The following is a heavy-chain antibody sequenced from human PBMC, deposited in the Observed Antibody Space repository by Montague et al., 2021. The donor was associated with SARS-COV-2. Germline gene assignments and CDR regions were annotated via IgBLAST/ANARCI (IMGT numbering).Heavy chain of an antibody. Sequence: CAISGDSVASNRATWSWVRQSPERGLEWLGRRYYRSKWYNDYAVSVRGRVTINPDTSKNQFSLQLNSVTPEDTAIYYCTSGREGNYNVMDVWGQGTTVTVSS. D-gene: IGHD1-1*01. CDR3: TSGREGNYNVMDV. CDR2: RYYRSKWYN. CDR1: GDSVASNRAT. J-gene: IGHJ6*02. V-gene: IGHV6-1*01.